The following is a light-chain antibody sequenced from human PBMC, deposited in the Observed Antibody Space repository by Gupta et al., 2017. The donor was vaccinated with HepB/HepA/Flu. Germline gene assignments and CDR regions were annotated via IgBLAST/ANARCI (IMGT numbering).Light chain of an antibody. V-gene: IGKV3-20*01. CDR3: QHEGNSPFT. Sequence: ENVLTQSPGTLSLSPGERASLSCRASQSVGANFVAWYQQKPGQAPRLLIYAASNRATGVPERFSGSGSGTDFTLTISKLESEDFALYYCQHEGNSPFTFGHGTNVDIK. CDR1: QSVGANF. J-gene: IGKJ3*01. CDR2: AAS.